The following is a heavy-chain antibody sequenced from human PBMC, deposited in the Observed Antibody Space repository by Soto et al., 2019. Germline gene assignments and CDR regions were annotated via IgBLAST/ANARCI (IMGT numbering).Heavy chain of an antibody. CDR3: VRTSLVVAAATREDY. V-gene: IGHV3-74*01. CDR2: INSDGSST. CDR1: GFTFSRYW. J-gene: IGHJ4*02. D-gene: IGHD2-15*01. Sequence: EVQLVESGGGLVQPGESLRLSCAASGFTFSRYWMHWVRQAPGQGLVWVSRINSDGSSTSYAGSVKCRFTISRDNAKNTLYLQMNSLRAEDTAVYYCVRTSLVVAAATREDYWGQGTLVTVSS.